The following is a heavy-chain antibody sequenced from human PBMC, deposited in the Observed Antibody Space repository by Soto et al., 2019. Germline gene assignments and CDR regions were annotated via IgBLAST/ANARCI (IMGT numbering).Heavy chain of an antibody. V-gene: IGHV1-69*01. J-gene: IGHJ5*02. Sequence: QVQLVQSGTEVKKPGSSVKVSCRASVDTFSSYGVSWVRQAPGQGLEWMGGINSISETSNYAQNGQCRLTITTAEYKSTVDMELTSLKSKDAAVYFCESTGQNRGGTWFAPWGEGTLVLVSS. CDR3: ESTGQNRGGTWFAP. CDR1: VDTFSSYG. CDR2: INSISETS. D-gene: IGHD1-1*01.